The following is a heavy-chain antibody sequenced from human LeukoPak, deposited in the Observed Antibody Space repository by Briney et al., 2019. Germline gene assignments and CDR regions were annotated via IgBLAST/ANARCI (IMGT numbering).Heavy chain of an antibody. J-gene: IGHJ6*03. V-gene: IGHV4-39*07. CDR3: ARVSCGGDRYSPRGGDYYYYMDV. D-gene: IGHD2-21*02. Sequence: KASETLSLTCTVSGGSISSSSYYWGWIRQPPGKGLEWIGSIYYSGSTYYNPSLKSRVTISVDTSKNQFSLKLSSVTAADTAVYYCARVSCGGDRYSPRGGDYYYYMDVWGKGTTVTVSS. CDR2: IYYSGST. CDR1: GGSISSSSYY.